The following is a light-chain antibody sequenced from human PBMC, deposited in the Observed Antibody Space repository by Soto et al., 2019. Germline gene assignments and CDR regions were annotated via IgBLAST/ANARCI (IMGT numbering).Light chain of an antibody. Sequence: DIVMTQTPLSLSVTPGQPASIFCKSSQSLLRSDGKTSLSWYLQRPGQPPQLLIYELSNRFPVVPDRFSGSGTGTDFKLQISRVEAEDVGIYYGMQSIRLPVTFGQGANLDI. V-gene: IGKV2D-29*01. CDR1: QSLLRSDGKTS. CDR2: ELS. J-gene: IGKJ2*01. CDR3: MQSIRLPVT.